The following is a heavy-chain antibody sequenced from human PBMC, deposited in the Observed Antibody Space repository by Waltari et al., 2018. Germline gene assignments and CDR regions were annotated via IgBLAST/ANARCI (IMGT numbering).Heavy chain of an antibody. CDR1: TYAINSGFY. CDR2: TYHDGTT. Sequence: QIQLQESGPGLLKPSETLSLTCDVSTYAINSGFYWGRIRQPPGRGLEWIATTYHDGTTFYNPSLKSRVTISMDTSKNQFFLKLNSVTAADTAMYYCTRQALGYCTSAACRRLESWGQGTLVTVSS. V-gene: IGHV4-38-2*01. D-gene: IGHD2-2*03. J-gene: IGHJ4*02. CDR3: TRQALGYCTSAACRRLES.